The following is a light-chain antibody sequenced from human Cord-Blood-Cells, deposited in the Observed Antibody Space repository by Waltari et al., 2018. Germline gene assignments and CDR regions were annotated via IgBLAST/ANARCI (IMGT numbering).Light chain of an antibody. CDR1: QSVSSSY. Sequence: EIVLPQSPGTLSLSPGERATLSCRASQSVSSSYLAWYQQKPGQAPRLLIDGASSMAPVMPDRVSGSGSGTDFTLTSSRLGPEDFAVYYCQQYGSSPNTFGQGTKLEIK. CDR2: GAS. V-gene: IGKV3-20*01. CDR3: QQYGSSPNT. J-gene: IGKJ2*01.